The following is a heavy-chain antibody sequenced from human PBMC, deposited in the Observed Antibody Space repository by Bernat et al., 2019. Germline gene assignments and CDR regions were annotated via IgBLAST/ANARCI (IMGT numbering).Heavy chain of an antibody. CDR2: ILYDGSNK. CDR1: GFTFSTYG. Sequence: QVQLVESGGGVVQPGRSLRLSCAASGFTFSTYGMHWVRQAPGKGLEWVAAILYDGSNKYYADSVKGRFTISRDNSKNTLYLQMNSLRVEDTAVYYCANLDTAVGGMDVWGQGTTVIVSS. J-gene: IGHJ6*02. V-gene: IGHV3-30*18. CDR3: ANLDTAVGGMDV. D-gene: IGHD5-18*01.